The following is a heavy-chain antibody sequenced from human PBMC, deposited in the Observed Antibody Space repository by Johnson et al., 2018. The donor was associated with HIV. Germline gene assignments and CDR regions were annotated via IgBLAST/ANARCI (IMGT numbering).Heavy chain of an antibody. V-gene: IGHV3-30*02. D-gene: IGHD6-13*01. Sequence: VQLVEPGGGVVQPGGSLRLSCAASGFTFSSYGMHWVRQAPGKGLEWVAFIRYDGSNNYYAASVQGQFTISRDNSKNTLYLKMNSLRAEDTAVYYCARDGTSRGGAFDIWGQGTMVTVSS. CDR2: IRYDGSNN. CDR1: GFTFSSYG. J-gene: IGHJ3*02. CDR3: ARDGTSRGGAFDI.